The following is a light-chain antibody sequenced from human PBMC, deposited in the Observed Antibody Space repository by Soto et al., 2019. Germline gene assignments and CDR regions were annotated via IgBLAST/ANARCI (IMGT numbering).Light chain of an antibody. CDR1: SSDVGGYNY. Sequence: QSALTQPRSVSGSPGQSVTISCTGTSSDVGGYNYVSWYQQHPDKAPKLMIYEVSNRPSGVSNRFSGSKSGNTASLTISGLQAEDEADYYCSSYTSSSTWVFGGGTQLTVL. V-gene: IGLV2-14*01. CDR2: EVS. CDR3: SSYTSSSTWV. J-gene: IGLJ3*02.